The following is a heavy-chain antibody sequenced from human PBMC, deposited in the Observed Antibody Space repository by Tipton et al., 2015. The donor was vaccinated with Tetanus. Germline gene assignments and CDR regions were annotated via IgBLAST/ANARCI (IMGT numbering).Heavy chain of an antibody. D-gene: IGHD5-12*01. CDR1: GTSISRSGHY. CDR2: VYHSGAT. Sequence: GLVKPSETLSLTCTVSGTSISRSGHYWTWIRQPPGKEPEWVGYVYHSGATNYHPSLKSRLAISADTSKNQFSLNLRSVITTDTAVYYCARANNDYPKKGPFDYWGHGILVTVSS. CDR3: ARANNDYPKKGPFDY. J-gene: IGHJ4*01. V-gene: IGHV4-61*08.